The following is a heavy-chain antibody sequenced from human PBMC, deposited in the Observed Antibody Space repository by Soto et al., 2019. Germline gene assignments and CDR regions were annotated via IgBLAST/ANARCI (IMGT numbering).Heavy chain of an antibody. D-gene: IGHD6-13*01. CDR1: GFTFSSYA. V-gene: IGHV3-23*01. CDR3: AKGGQQQLVPDYYGMDV. Sequence: PGVSLRLSCAASGFTFSSYAMSWVRQAPGKGLEWVSAISGSGGSTYYADSVKGRFTISRDNSKNTLYLQMNSLRAEDTAVYYCAKGGQQQLVPDYYGMDVWGQGTTVTVSS. J-gene: IGHJ6*02. CDR2: ISGSGGST.